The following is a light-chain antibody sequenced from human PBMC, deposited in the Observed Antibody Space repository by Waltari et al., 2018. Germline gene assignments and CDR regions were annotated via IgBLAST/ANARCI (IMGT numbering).Light chain of an antibody. CDR1: SSDVGGYNS. CDR2: DVS. V-gene: IGLV2-14*01. CDR3: SSYTSSNTWV. Sequence: QSALTQPASVSGSPGQTITISCTGTSSDVGGYNSVSWYQQHPAKAPKLMIYDVSKRPSGVSNRFSGSKSGNTASLTISGLQAEDEADYYCSSYTSSNTWVFGGGTKLTVL. J-gene: IGLJ3*02.